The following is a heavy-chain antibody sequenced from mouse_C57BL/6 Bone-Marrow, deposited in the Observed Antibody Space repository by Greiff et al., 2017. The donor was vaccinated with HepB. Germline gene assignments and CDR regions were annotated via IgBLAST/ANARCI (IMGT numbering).Heavy chain of an antibody. Sequence: VQQQQPGAELVKPGASVKLSCKASGYTFTSYWMQWVKQRPGQGLEWIGEIDPSDSYTNYNQKFKGKATLTVDTSSSTAYMQLSSLTSEDSAVYYCARSGVVPYYAMDYWGQGTSVTVSS. CDR2: IDPSDSYT. J-gene: IGHJ4*01. D-gene: IGHD1-1*01. V-gene: IGHV1-50*01. CDR3: ARSGVVPYYAMDY. CDR1: GYTFTSYW.